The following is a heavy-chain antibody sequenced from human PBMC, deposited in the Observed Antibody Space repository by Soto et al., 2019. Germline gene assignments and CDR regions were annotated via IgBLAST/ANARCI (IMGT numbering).Heavy chain of an antibody. J-gene: IGHJ4*02. CDR1: GFTFSSYG. Sequence: GGSLRLSCAASGFTFSSYGMHWVRQAPGKGLEWVAVISYDGSNKYYADSVKGRFTISRDNSKNTLYLQMNSLRAEDTAVYYCAKDGPNYDYVWGSYRYTDPYFDYWGQGTLVTVSS. CDR2: ISYDGSNK. V-gene: IGHV3-30*18. D-gene: IGHD3-16*02. CDR3: AKDGPNYDYVWGSYRYTDPYFDY.